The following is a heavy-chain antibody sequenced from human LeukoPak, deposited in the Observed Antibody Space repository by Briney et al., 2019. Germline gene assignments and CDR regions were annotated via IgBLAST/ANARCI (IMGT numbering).Heavy chain of an antibody. CDR3: ARVDTIFGVVIMGDGWFDP. CDR2: IYYSGST. V-gene: IGHV4-39*07. Sequence: SETLSLTCTVSGDSISSSSYYWGWIRQPPGKGLEWIGSIYYSGSTFYNPSLKSRVTISVDASKNQFSLKLSSVTAADTAVYSCARVDTIFGVVIMGDGWFDPWGQGTLVTVSS. J-gene: IGHJ5*02. CDR1: GDSISSSSYY. D-gene: IGHD3-3*01.